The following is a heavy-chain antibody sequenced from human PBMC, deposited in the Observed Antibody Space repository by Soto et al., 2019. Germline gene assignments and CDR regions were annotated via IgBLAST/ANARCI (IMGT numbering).Heavy chain of an antibody. CDR1: GFTFSPYE. D-gene: IGHD2-8*01. J-gene: IGHJ4*02. CDR2: ISSSGSTI. V-gene: IGHV3-48*03. CDR3: VREAPCSNGVCQFDY. Sequence: PGGSLRLSCAASGFTFSPYEMSWVRQAPGKGLEWISYISSSGSTIHYADSVKGRFSISRDNAKKSLFLQMNSPRAEDTAVYYCVREAPCSNGVCQFDYWGRGTLVTVSS.